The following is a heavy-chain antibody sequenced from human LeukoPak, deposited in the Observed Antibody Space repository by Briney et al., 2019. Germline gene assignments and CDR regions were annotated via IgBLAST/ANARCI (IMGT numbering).Heavy chain of an antibody. V-gene: IGHV3-30*02. CDR1: GFTFSSYG. J-gene: IGHJ4*02. CDR3: AKDRGIAAADKFDY. D-gene: IGHD6-13*01. CDR2: IRYDGSNK. Sequence: PGGSLRLSCAASGFTFSSYGMHWVRQAPGKGLEWVAFIRYDGSNKYYADSVKGRFTISRDNSKNTLYLQMNSLRAEDTAVYYCAKDRGIAAADKFDYWGQGTLVTVSS.